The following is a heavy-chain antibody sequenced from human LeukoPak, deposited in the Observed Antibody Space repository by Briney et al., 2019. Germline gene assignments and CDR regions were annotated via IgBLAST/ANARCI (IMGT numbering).Heavy chain of an antibody. CDR3: ARQSLRWDIVVVPAAIVNPFDI. Sequence: SETLSLTCSVSGDSISSYSWGWIRQPPGRGLEWIAYFPYSGAAPYNPSLTTYNPSLKSRVTISVDTSKNQFSLKLSSVTAADTAVHYCARQSLRWDIVVVPAAIVNPFDIWGQGTMVTVSS. J-gene: IGHJ3*02. D-gene: IGHD2-2*02. V-gene: IGHV4-59*08. CDR2: FPYSGAAPYNPSLT. CDR1: GDSISSYS.